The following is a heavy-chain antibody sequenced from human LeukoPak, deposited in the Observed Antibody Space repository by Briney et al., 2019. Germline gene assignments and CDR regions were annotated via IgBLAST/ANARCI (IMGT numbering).Heavy chain of an antibody. CDR2: IIPIFGTA. CDR1: GYTFTSYG. V-gene: IGHV1-69*06. J-gene: IGHJ6*03. CDR3: ARSDSSSWYSTPYYYYYMDV. D-gene: IGHD6-13*01. Sequence: SVKVSCKASGYTFTSYGISWVRQAPGQGFEWMGGIIPIFGTANYAQKFQGRVTITADKSTSTAYMELSSLRSEDTAVYYCARSDSSSWYSTPYYYYYMDVWGKGTTVTVSS.